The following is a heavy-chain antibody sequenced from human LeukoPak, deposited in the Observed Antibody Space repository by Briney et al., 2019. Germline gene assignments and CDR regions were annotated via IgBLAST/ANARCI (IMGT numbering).Heavy chain of an antibody. CDR1: GGSISSSSYY. V-gene: IGHV4-61*05. J-gene: IGHJ3*02. CDR3: ARIRSYFRPDAFDI. D-gene: IGHD1-26*01. CDR2: IYYSGST. Sequence: PSETLSLTCTVSGGSISSSSYYWGWIRQPPGKGLEWIGYIYYSGSTNYNPSLKSRVTISVDTSKNQFSLKLSSVTAADTAVYYCARIRSYFRPDAFDIWGQGTMVTVSS.